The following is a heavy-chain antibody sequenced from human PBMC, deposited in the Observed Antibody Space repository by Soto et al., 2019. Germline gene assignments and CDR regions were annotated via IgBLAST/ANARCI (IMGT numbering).Heavy chain of an antibody. D-gene: IGHD2-2*02. CDR2: INAGNGNT. V-gene: IGHV1-3*01. CDR1: GYTFTSYA. J-gene: IGHJ5*02. CDR3: ARADIVVVPAAIYGGWFDP. Sequence: QVQLVQSGAEVKKPGASVKVSCKASGYTFTSYAMHWVRQAPGQRLEWMGWINAGNGNTKYSQKFQGRVTITRDTSASTAYMELSSLRSEDTAVYYCARADIVVVPAAIYGGWFDPWGQGTLVTVSS.